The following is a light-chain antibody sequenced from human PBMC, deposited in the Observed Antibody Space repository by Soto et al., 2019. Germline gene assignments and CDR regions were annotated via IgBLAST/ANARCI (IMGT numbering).Light chain of an antibody. CDR2: GVS. Sequence: DIVMTQSPGTLSVSPGERATLSCRASQSVSSNLAWYQQKPGQAPRLLIYGVSTRATGIPARFSGSGSGTEFTLTISSLQSEDLAVYYCQQHNNWPLTFGGGTKVELK. J-gene: IGKJ4*01. CDR3: QQHNNWPLT. CDR1: QSVSSN. V-gene: IGKV3-15*01.